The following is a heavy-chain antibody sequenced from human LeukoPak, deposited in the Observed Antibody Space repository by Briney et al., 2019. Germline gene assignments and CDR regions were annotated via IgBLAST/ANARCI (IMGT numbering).Heavy chain of an antibody. CDR3: ARDRGDFYDSGSYDS. CDR1: GGSISSNSW. Sequence: SGTLSLTCAVSGGSISSNSWWSWVRQPPGKGLEWIGEIYHRGNTNYSPSLKSRVTTSVDMSKNQFSLKLTSVTAADTAVYYCARDRGDFYDSGSYDSWGPGTLVTVSS. D-gene: IGHD3-10*01. CDR2: IYHRGNT. J-gene: IGHJ4*02. V-gene: IGHV4-4*02.